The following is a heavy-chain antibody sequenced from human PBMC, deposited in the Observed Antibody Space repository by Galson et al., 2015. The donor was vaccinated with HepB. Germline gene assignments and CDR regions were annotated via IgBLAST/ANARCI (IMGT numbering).Heavy chain of an antibody. CDR2: IIPIFGTA. Sequence: SVKVSCKASGGTFSSYAITWVRQAPGQGLQWMGGIIPIFGTANYAQNSQGRVTVTADESTSTAYMELSSLRSEDTAVYYCARGYCSGGSCYETFDIWGQGTLVTVSS. J-gene: IGHJ3*02. V-gene: IGHV1-69*13. CDR3: ARGYCSGGSCYETFDI. D-gene: IGHD2-15*01. CDR1: GGTFSSYA.